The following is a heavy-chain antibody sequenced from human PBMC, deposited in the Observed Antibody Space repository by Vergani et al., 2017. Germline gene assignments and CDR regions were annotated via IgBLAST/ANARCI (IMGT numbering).Heavy chain of an antibody. D-gene: IGHD3-22*01. V-gene: IGHV1-69*01. Sequence: QVQLVQSGAEVKKPGSSVKVSCKASGGTFSSYAISWVRQAPGQGLEWMGGIIPIFGTANYAQKFQGRVTITADESTSTAYMELTSLTSEDPAVYFCARRASYFDSGGYADTWGQGTLVTVS. CDR1: GGTFSSYA. CDR2: IIPIFGTA. J-gene: IGHJ5*02. CDR3: ARRASYFDSGGYADT.